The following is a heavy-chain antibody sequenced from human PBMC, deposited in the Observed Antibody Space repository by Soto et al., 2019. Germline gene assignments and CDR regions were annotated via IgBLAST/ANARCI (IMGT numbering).Heavy chain of an antibody. J-gene: IGHJ3*02. CDR1: RFTFSTYA. D-gene: IGHD3-22*01. CDR3: VKYYFDSSGYYGLNAFDI. CDR2: ISSNGGST. Sequence: GSLRLSCLASRFTFSTYAMHWVRQAPGKGLEYVSTISSNGGSTYYADSVKGRFTISRDNSKNTLYLQMSSLRAEDTAVYYCVKYYFDSSGYYGLNAFDIWGQGTMVTV. V-gene: IGHV3-64D*06.